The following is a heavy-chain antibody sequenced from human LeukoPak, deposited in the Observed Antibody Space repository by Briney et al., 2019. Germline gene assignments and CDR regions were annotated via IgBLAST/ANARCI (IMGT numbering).Heavy chain of an antibody. J-gene: IGHJ4*02. V-gene: IGHV3-30-3*01. CDR2: RSYDGSTT. CDR1: GFTFSSYA. D-gene: IGHD1-26*01. CDR3: AREGVGATTPVLYYFDH. Sequence: GGSLRLSCGASGFTFSSYAMNWVRQAPGKGLEWVAVRSYDGSTTYSADYVKGRFTISRDNSKNTLYLRRNSPRAADTAVYYCAREGVGATTPVLYYFDHWGQGTLVTVSS.